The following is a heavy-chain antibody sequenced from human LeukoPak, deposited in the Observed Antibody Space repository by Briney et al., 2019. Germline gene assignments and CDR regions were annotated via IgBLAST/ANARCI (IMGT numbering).Heavy chain of an antibody. V-gene: IGHV1-69*01. CDR3: ARGPSTVVKNFLHFDY. CDR2: IIPIFGTA. J-gene: IGHJ4*02. CDR1: GGTLSSYA. Sequence: SVKVSCKASGGTLSSYAISWVRQAPGQGLEWMGGIIPIFGTANYAQKFQGRVTITADESTSTAYMELSSLRSEDTAVYYCARGPSTVVKNFLHFDYWGQGTLVTVSS. D-gene: IGHD4-23*01.